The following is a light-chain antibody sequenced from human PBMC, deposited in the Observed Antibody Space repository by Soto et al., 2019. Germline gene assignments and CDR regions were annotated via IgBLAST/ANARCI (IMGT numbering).Light chain of an antibody. Sequence: IKMTQSPSSLSASVGDRVTITCRASRSVSNYLNWYQQKPGKAPKLLIYAASSLQSGVPSRFSGSGSGTDFTLTIRSLQPEDFATYYCQHSHSIPLTFGQGTKVDIK. CDR1: RSVSNY. V-gene: IGKV1-39*01. J-gene: IGKJ1*01. CDR3: QHSHSIPLT. CDR2: AAS.